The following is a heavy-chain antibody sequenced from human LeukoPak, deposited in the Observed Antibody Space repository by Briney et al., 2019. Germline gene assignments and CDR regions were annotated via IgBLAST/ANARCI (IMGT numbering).Heavy chain of an antibody. Sequence: PGGSLRLSCAASGFTFSSYSMNWVRQAPGKGLEWVSSISSSSSYIYYADSVKGRFTISRDNAKNSLYLQMNSLRAEDTAVYYCARDNYQLLWDDAFDIWGQGTMVTVSS. CDR1: GFTFSSYS. D-gene: IGHD2-2*01. CDR3: ARDNYQLLWDDAFDI. J-gene: IGHJ3*02. CDR2: ISSSSSYI. V-gene: IGHV3-21*01.